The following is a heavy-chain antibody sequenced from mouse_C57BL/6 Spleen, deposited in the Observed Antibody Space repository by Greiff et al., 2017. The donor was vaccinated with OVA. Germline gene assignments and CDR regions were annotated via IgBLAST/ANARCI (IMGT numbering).Heavy chain of an antibody. CDR1: GFTFSSYA. Sequence: EVQLVESGGGLVKPGGSLKLSCAASGFTFSSYAMSWVRQTPEKRLEWVATISDGGSYTYYPDNVKGRFTISRDNAKNNLYLQMSHLKSEDTAMYYCARENWEKYFDVWGTGTTVTVSS. V-gene: IGHV5-4*01. CDR2: ISDGGSYT. D-gene: IGHD4-1*01. J-gene: IGHJ1*03. CDR3: ARENWEKYFDV.